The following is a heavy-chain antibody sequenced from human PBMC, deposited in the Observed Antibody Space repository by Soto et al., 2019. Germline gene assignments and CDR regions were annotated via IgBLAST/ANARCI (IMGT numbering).Heavy chain of an antibody. CDR2: INPSGGST. CDR1: GGTFSSYY. J-gene: IGHJ4*02. CDR3: AREGWDIVVVVAATESSFDY. Sequence: ASVKVSCKASGGTFSSYYMHWVRQAPGQGLEWMGIINPSGGSTSYAQKFQGRVTMTRDTSTSTVYMELSSLRSEDTAVYYCAREGWDIVVVVAATESSFDYWGQGTLVTVSS. D-gene: IGHD2-15*01. V-gene: IGHV1-46*01.